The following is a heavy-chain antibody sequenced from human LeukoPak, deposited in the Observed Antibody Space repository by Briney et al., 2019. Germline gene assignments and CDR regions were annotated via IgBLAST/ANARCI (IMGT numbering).Heavy chain of an antibody. D-gene: IGHD3-22*01. Sequence: GGSLRLSCAASGFXFDDYGITWVRQAPGKGLEWVSGLKWNGDNIRYADSVKGRFTISRDNARSSLYLQMNSLRAEDTALYYCARRRDSSGYYYFDYWGQGTLVTVSS. V-gene: IGHV3-20*04. CDR2: LKWNGDNI. CDR3: ARRRDSSGYYYFDY. CDR1: GFXFDDYG. J-gene: IGHJ4*02.